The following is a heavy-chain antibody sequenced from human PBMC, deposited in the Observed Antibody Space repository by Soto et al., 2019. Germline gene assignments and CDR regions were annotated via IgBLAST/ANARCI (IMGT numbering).Heavy chain of an antibody. D-gene: IGHD3-9*01. J-gene: IGHJ6*02. Sequence: ASVKVSCKASGYTFTGYYMHWVRQAPGQGLEWMGWINPNSGGTNYAQKFQGRVTMTRDTSISTAYMELSRLRSDDTAVYYCASEWEQGYDILTGYPGYYGMDVWGQGTTVTVSS. V-gene: IGHV1-2*02. CDR1: GYTFTGYY. CDR3: ASEWEQGYDILTGYPGYYGMDV. CDR2: INPNSGGT.